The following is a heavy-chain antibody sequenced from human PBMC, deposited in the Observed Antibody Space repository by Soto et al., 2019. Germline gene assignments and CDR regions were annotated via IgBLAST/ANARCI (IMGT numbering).Heavy chain of an antibody. CDR1: GGSISSYY. D-gene: IGHD3-16*01. J-gene: IGHJ4*02. CDR2: IYYSGST. V-gene: IGHV4-59*01. Sequence: SETLSLTCTVSGGSISSYYWSWIRQPPGKGLEWIGYIYYSGSTNYNPSLKSRVTISVDTSKNQFSLQLSSVTAADTAVYYCAREGEKYYFDYWGQGTLVTVSS. CDR3: AREGEKYYFDY.